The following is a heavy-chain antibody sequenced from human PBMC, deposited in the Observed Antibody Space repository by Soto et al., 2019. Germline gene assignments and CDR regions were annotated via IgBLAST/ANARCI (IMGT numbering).Heavy chain of an antibody. D-gene: IGHD3-10*01. J-gene: IGHJ4*02. Sequence: QVQLVESGGGVVQPGRSLRLSCAASGFTFSSYGMHWVRQAPGKGLEWVAVISYDGSNKYYADSVKGRFTISRDNSKNTLYLQMHSLRAEDTAVYYCAKDLARLLWFGESTLDYWGQGTLVTVSS. V-gene: IGHV3-30*18. CDR3: AKDLARLLWFGESTLDY. CDR2: ISYDGSNK. CDR1: GFTFSSYG.